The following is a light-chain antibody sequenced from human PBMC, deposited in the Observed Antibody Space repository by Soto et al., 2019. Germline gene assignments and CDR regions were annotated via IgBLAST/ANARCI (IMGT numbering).Light chain of an antibody. J-gene: IGLJ3*02. Sequence: QTVVTQEPSLTVSPGGTVTLTCGSSTGAVTSGLFPYWFQQKPGRAPRTLIYDTNNKHPWTPARFSGSLLGGKAALTLSGAQPEDEAEYHCMFSYGGTRVFGGGTKLTVL. CDR3: MFSYGGTRV. V-gene: IGLV7-46*01. CDR1: TGAVTSGLF. CDR2: DTN.